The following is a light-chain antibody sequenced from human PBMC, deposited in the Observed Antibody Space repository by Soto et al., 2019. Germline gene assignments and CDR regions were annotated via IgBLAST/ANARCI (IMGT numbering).Light chain of an antibody. CDR1: QGISRW. V-gene: IGKV1-5*01. Sequence: DIQMTQSPSTLSASVGDRVTITCRASQGISRWLAWYQQKPGRAPKLLIYEASILESGVPSRFSGSGSGTEFTLTISSLQPSDFATYYCQQSKSKSWTFGQGTRVEIK. CDR2: EAS. J-gene: IGKJ1*01. CDR3: QQSKSKSWT.